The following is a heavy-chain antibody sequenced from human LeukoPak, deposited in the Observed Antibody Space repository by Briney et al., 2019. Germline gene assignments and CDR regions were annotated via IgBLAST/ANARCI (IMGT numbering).Heavy chain of an antibody. Sequence: GGSLRLSCAASGFTFSTYAMSWVRQAPGKGLEWVSSIFASGGAAYYADSVKGRCTISRDNSKNTLYLQMNSLRAEDTAVYYCAKDLEYTYYFDSWGQGTLLTDSS. J-gene: IGHJ4*02. D-gene: IGHD3-3*01. CDR3: AKDLEYTYYFDS. CDR1: GFTFSTYA. V-gene: IGHV3-23*01. CDR2: IFASGGAA.